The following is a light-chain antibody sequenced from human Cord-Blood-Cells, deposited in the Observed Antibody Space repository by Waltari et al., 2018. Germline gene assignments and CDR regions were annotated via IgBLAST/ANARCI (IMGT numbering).Light chain of an antibody. CDR3: QQYGSSPRTLT. V-gene: IGKV3-20*01. J-gene: IGKJ4*01. CDR2: GAS. CDR1: QSVSSSY. Sequence: EIVLTQSPGTLSLSPGDRATLSCRASQSVSSSYLDWYQQKPGQAPRLLIFGASSSATGIPDRVSCSGSGTDFTLTISRLEPEDFAVYYCQQYGSSPRTLTFGGGTKVEIK.